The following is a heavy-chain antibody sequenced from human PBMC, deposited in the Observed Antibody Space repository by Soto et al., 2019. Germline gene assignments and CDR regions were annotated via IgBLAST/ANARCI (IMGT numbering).Heavy chain of an antibody. J-gene: IGHJ4*02. CDR3: ARIKALTYHNTMGGDLNF. D-gene: IGHD3-10*01. Sequence: QVQLVQSGAEVKKPGSSVKVSCKASGGTFGSHTFTWVRQAPGQGLEWMGEIIPVFNAANYAQRFQDRVIITEDRSATAVYLELSRLPYEDTATYYCARIKALTYHNTMGGDLNFCGEGTLVIVSS. CDR1: GGTFGSHT. CDR2: IIPVFNAA. V-gene: IGHV1-69*06.